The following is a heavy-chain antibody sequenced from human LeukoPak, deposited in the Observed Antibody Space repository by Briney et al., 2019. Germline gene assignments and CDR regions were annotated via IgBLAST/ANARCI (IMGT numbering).Heavy chain of an antibody. D-gene: IGHD6-13*01. J-gene: IGHJ4*02. V-gene: IGHV3-23*01. CDR3: ARRNIAAAALDY. CDR1: GFTFSSYA. CDR2: ISGSGGST. Sequence: PGGSLTLSCAASGFTFSSYAMRWVRQAPGKGLEWVSAISGSGGSTYYADSVKGRFTISRDNSKNTLYLQMNSLRAEDTAVYYCARRNIAAAALDYWGQGTLVTVSS.